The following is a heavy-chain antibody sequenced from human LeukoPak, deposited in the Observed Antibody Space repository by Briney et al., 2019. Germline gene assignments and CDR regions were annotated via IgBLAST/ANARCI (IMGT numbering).Heavy chain of an antibody. V-gene: IGHV1-8*01. J-gene: IGHJ6*02. CDR1: GYTFTSND. CDR3: ARGQWELLGDYYGMDV. CDR2: MNPVSGNT. D-gene: IGHD1-26*01. Sequence: GASVKVSCKTSGYTFTSNDINWVRQAAGQGLEWMGWMNPVSGNTGYAQKFQGRVTMTRNTSISTAYMELSSLRSEDTAVYYCARGQWELLGDYYGMDVWGQGTTVTVSS.